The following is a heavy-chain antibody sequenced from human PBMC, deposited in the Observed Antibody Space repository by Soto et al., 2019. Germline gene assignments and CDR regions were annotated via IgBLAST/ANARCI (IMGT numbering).Heavy chain of an antibody. CDR2: LSWHSGDI. V-gene: IGHV3-9*01. CDR1: GFTFDDFA. Sequence: EAQLEESGGNLVQPGRSLRLSCAASGFTFDDFAMHWDRRGPGKGLEWVSGLSWHSGDIGYADSVRGRFTISRDNAKNSLSLQMNTLTADDTAFYYCVRGNGGALADPFDPWGQGTLVTVSS. D-gene: IGHD6-19*01. CDR3: VRGNGGALADPFDP. J-gene: IGHJ5*02.